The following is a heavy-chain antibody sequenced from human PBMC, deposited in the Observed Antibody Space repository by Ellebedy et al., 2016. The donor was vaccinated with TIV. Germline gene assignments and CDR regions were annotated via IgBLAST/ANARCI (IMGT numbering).Heavy chain of an antibody. J-gene: IGHJ3*02. Sequence: GESLKISXAASGFTFSSYAMSWVRHAPGKGLEWVSAISGSGASTYYADSVKGRFTISRDNSKNTLYLQMNSLRAEDTAVYYCAKDQGVEEWLDAFDIWGQGTMVTVSS. D-gene: IGHD6-19*01. CDR3: AKDQGVEEWLDAFDI. CDR2: ISGSGAST. V-gene: IGHV3-23*01. CDR1: GFTFSSYA.